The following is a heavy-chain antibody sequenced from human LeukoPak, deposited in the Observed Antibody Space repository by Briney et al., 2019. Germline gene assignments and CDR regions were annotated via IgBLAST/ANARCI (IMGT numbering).Heavy chain of an antibody. D-gene: IGHD3-16*01. CDR2: ITWNSDSI. Sequence: GRSLRLSCAASGFTFDDYAMHWVRQAPGKGLEWVSGITWNSDSIDYADSVKGRFTISRDNAKNSLYLKMNSLRVEDMALYYCAKGGGGRLMYYYYMDVWGKGTTVTVSS. CDR1: GFTFDDYA. CDR3: AKGGGGRLMYYYYMDV. J-gene: IGHJ6*03. V-gene: IGHV3-9*03.